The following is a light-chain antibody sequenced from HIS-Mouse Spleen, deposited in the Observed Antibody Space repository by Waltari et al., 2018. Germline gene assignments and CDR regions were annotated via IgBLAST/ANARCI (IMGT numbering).Light chain of an antibody. CDR2: DVS. Sequence: QSALTQPRSVSGSPGQSVTISCTGTSSAVGRYNYVPWYQQPPGKAPKLMIYDVSKRPSGVPDRFSGSKSGNTASLTISGLQAEDEADYYCCSYAGSYTWVFGGGTKLTVL. CDR1: SSAVGRYNY. V-gene: IGLV2-11*01. CDR3: CSYAGSYTWV. J-gene: IGLJ3*02.